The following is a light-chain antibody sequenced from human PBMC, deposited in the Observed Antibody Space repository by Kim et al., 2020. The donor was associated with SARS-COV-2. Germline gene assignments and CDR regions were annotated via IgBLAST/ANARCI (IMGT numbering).Light chain of an antibody. Sequence: DIVLTQSPGTLSLSPGERATLSCRASQTVTNNYLAWYQHKPGRAPSLLFYGASNRAPGIPDRFSGSGSGTDFTLTISSLEPEDSAVYYCQQFGASPWTFGQGTKVDIK. CDR3: QQFGASPWT. CDR1: QTVTNNY. CDR2: GAS. V-gene: IGKV3-20*01. J-gene: IGKJ1*01.